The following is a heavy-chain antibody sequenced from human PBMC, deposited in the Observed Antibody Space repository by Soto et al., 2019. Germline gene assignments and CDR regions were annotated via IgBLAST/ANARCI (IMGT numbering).Heavy chain of an antibody. CDR3: ARDTPPTDY. CDR2: ISAYNTNT. CDR1: GYTFTSYH. Sequence: QVQLVQSGAEVKKPGASVKVSCKTSGYTFTSYHISWVRQAPGQGLEWMGWISAYNTNTNNAQKFQGRVTMTTDTLTSTAYMELRSLRSYDTAVYYCARDTPPTDYWGHGTLVTVSS. V-gene: IGHV1-18*01. J-gene: IGHJ4*01.